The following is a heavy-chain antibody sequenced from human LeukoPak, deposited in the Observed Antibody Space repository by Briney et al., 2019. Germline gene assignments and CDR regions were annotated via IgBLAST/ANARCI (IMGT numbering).Heavy chain of an antibody. Sequence: SETLSLTCAIYGGSFSNFYWNWIRQSPGKGLEWIGEITQSGNTNYNPSLKSRVTISVDTSKNHFSLKLTSVTAADTAVYYCASTTYGSGSRGWFDPWGQGTLVTVSS. J-gene: IGHJ5*02. CDR2: ITQSGNT. CDR1: GGSFSNFY. CDR3: ASTTYGSGSRGWFDP. V-gene: IGHV4-34*01. D-gene: IGHD3-10*01.